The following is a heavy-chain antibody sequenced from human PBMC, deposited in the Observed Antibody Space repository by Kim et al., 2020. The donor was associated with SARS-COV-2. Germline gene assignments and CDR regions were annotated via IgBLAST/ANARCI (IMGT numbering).Heavy chain of an antibody. J-gene: IGHJ6*02. D-gene: IGHD2-15*01. Sequence: SVKVSCKASGGTFSRYAISWVRQAPGQGLEWMGGIIPIFDTANYAQKFQGRVTITADESTSTAYMELSSLRSEDTAVYYCARHLGYCSGGRCYSLDYYYGMDVWGQETTVTVSS. V-gene: IGHV1-69*13. CDR1: GGTFSRYA. CDR2: IIPIFDTA. CDR3: ARHLGYCSGGRCYSLDYYYGMDV.